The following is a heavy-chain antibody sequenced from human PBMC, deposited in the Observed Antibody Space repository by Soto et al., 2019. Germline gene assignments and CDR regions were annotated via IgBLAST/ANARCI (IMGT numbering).Heavy chain of an antibody. CDR1: GFTVSSRY. CDR3: ARGVTVGVTGPDY. V-gene: IGHV3-53*01. J-gene: IGHJ4*02. CDR2: IYTDGRT. D-gene: IGHD1-20*01. Sequence: GGSLRLSSAASGFTVSSRYMSWVRQAPGKGLEWVSVIYTDGRTFYADSVKGRFTISRDNSKNTLYLQMDSLRAEDTAVYYCARGVTVGVTGPDYWGQGKLVTVSS.